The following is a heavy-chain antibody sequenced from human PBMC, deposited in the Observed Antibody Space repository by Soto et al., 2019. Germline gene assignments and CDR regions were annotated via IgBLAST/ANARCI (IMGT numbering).Heavy chain of an antibody. CDR1: GVTVGDYA. D-gene: IGHD3-10*01. J-gene: IGHJ6*02. CDR2: IRSKAYDGAT. CDR3: ARQYYYGSGSYYEEVDV. V-gene: IGHV3-49*03. Sequence: GGSLRLSCTASGVTVGDYAMSWFRQAPGKGLEWVGFIRSKAYDGATEYAASVQGRFTISRDDSKSIAYLQWSSLKASDTAMYYCARQYYYGSGSYYEEVDVWGQGTTVTVS.